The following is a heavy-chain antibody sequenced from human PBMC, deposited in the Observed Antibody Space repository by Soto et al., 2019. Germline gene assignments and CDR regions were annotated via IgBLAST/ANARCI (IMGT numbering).Heavy chain of an antibody. D-gene: IGHD1-26*01. Sequence: PGGSLRLSCAASGFTFSSYAMHWVRQAPGKGLEWVAAISYDGSNKYYADSVKGRFTISRDNSKNTLYLQMNSLRAEDTAVYYCARVGSLGAFDIWGQGTMVTVSS. CDR1: GFTFSSYA. CDR2: ISYDGSNK. CDR3: ARVGSLGAFDI. V-gene: IGHV3-30-3*01. J-gene: IGHJ3*02.